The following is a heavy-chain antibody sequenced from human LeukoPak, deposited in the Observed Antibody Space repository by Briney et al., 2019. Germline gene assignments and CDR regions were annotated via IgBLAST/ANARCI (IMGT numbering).Heavy chain of an antibody. Sequence: GGSLRLSCAASGLTFSSYWMHWVRQAPGKGLVWVSDISSDGSSSTYADSVKGRFTISRDNAKNTLYLQMNSLRAEDTAVYFCARDLGYIDYWGQGTLVTVSS. CDR3: ARDLGYIDY. J-gene: IGHJ4*02. CDR1: GLTFSSYW. V-gene: IGHV3-74*01. CDR2: ISSDGSSS.